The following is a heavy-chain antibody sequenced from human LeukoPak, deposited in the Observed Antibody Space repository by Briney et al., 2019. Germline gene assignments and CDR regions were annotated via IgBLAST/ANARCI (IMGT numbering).Heavy chain of an antibody. CDR2: IIPIFGTA. CDR1: GGTFSSYA. V-gene: IGHV1-69*13. D-gene: IGHD2-2*01. Sequence: ASVKVSCKASGGTFSSYAISWVRQAPGQGLEWMGGIIPIFGTANYAQKFQGRVTITVDESTSTAYMELSSLRSEDTAVYYCAREGLGFHQLLFGYFDYWGQGTLVTVSS. CDR3: AREGLGFHQLLFGYFDY. J-gene: IGHJ4*02.